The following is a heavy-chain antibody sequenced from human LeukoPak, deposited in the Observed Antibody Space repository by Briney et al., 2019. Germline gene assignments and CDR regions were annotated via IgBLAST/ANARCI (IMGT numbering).Heavy chain of an antibody. J-gene: IGHJ6*03. CDR3: ARHKKVRGVIIGLRSYYYYYMDV. Sequence: PSETLSLTCAVYGGSFSGYYWSWIRQPPGKGLEWIGEINHSGSTNYNPSLKSRVTISVDTSKNQFSLKLSSVTAADTAVYYCARHKKVRGVIIGLRSYYYYYMDVWGKGTTVTISS. D-gene: IGHD3-10*01. CDR1: GGSFSGYY. V-gene: IGHV4-34*01. CDR2: INHSGST.